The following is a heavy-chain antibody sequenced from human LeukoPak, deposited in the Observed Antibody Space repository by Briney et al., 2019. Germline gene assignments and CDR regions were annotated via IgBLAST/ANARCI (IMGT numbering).Heavy chain of an antibody. D-gene: IGHD7-27*01. Sequence: GGSLRLSCAASGFTFRTYAMSWVRQAPGKGPVWVSRIDGDGGNPSYADSVKGRFTISRDNAKNTLYLQMNSLRAEDTAVYYCTRDSGAERRYFDLWGRGTLVTVSS. CDR1: GFTFRTYA. CDR3: TRDSGAERRYFDL. J-gene: IGHJ2*01. V-gene: IGHV3-74*01. CDR2: IDGDGGNP.